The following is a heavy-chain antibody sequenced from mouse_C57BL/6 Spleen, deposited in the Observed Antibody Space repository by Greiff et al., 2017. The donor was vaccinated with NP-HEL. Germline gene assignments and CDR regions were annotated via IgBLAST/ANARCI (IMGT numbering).Heavy chain of an antibody. V-gene: IGHV1-62-2*01. J-gene: IGHJ1*03. CDR3: ARHEDTHYGSSDWYFDV. D-gene: IGHD1-1*01. Sequence: VQLQQSGAELVKPGASVKLSCKASGYTFTEYTIHWVKQRSGQGLEWIGWFYPGSGSIKYNEKFKDKATLTADKSSSTVYMELSRLTSEDSAVYFCARHEDTHYGSSDWYFDVWGTGTTVTVSS. CDR1: GYTFTEYT. CDR2: FYPGSGSI.